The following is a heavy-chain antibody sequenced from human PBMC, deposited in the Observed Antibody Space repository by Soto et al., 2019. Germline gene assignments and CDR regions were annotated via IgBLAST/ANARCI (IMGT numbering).Heavy chain of an antibody. J-gene: IGHJ6*02. CDR3: AREVYYYYSSGYQATAYGMDV. D-gene: IGHD3-22*01. Sequence: SETLSLTCTFSGGSISSGDYYWSWIRQPPGKGLEWIGYIYYSGSTYYNPSLKSRVTISVDTSKNQFSLKLSSVTAADTAVYYCAREVYYYYSSGYQATAYGMDVWGQGTTVTGS. V-gene: IGHV4-30-4*01. CDR1: GGSISSGDYY. CDR2: IYYSGST.